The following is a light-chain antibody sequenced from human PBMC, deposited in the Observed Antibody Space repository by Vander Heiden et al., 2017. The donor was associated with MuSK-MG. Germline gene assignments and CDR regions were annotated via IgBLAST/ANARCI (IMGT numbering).Light chain of an antibody. CDR1: SSNIGAPND. J-gene: IGLJ2*01. V-gene: IGLV1-40*01. CDR2: NDN. CDR3: QSYDNSLSGSV. Sequence: QSVLPQPPSVSGAPGQRVTISCTGSSSNIGAPNDVHWYQQLPGTAPKLLIHNDNNRPSGVPDRISASRSGTSASLAITGLQPEDEADYYCQSYDNSLSGSVFGGGTRLTVL.